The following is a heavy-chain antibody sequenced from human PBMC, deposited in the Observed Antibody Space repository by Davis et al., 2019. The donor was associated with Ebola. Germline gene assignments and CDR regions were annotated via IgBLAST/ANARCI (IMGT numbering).Heavy chain of an antibody. CDR3: ARHNIVVVTAIPYFDY. CDR1: GGSVSSGSYY. Sequence: MPSETLSLTCSVSGGSVSSGSYYWSWIRQPPGKGLEWIGYIYNSGSTNYNPSLKSRVTISVDTSKNQFSLKLSSVTAADTAVYYCARHNIVVVTAIPYFDYWGQGTLVTVSS. V-gene: IGHV4-61*01. CDR2: IYNSGST. J-gene: IGHJ4*02. D-gene: IGHD2-21*02.